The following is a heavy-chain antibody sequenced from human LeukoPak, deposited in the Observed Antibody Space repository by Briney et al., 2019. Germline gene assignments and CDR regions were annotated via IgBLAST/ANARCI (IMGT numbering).Heavy chain of an antibody. J-gene: IGHJ4*02. CDR3: ASLTKYYYDSSGYYIGY. D-gene: IGHD3-22*01. V-gene: IGHV3-11*01. CDR1: GFTFSDYY. Sequence: GGSLRLSCAASGFTFSDYYMSWIRQAPGKGLEWVSYISSSGSTIYYADSVKSRFTISRDNAKNSLYLQMNSLRAEDTAVYYCASLTKYYYDSSGYYIGYWGQGTLVTVSS. CDR2: ISSSGSTI.